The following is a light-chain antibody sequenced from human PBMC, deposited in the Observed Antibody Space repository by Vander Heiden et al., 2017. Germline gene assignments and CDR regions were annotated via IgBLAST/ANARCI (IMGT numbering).Light chain of an antibody. Sequence: QPVLTQPPSASGTPGQRVTISCSGSSSNVGSNPVNWYQQLPGTAPRLRIYTNNQRPSGVPDRFSGSKSGTSASLDFSGLQSEDEADYYCAAWDDSLNGYVFGTGTKLTVL. CDR3: AAWDDSLNGYV. CDR2: TNN. CDR1: SSNVGSNP. J-gene: IGLJ1*01. V-gene: IGLV1-44*01.